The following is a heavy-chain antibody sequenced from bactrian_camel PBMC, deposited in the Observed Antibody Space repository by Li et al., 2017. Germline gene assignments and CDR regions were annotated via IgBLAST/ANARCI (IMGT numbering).Heavy chain of an antibody. V-gene: IGHV3S26*01. D-gene: IGHD7*01. Sequence: HVQLVESGGGSVQAGGSLRLSCAASGFTVSSYCMGWFRQTPGKEREGVATLTGSVAITNYADSVKGRFTISRDNAKNALYLQMNNLEPEDTAMYYCAARSRWWSCGVLANTAFGYWGQGTQVTVS. CDR1: GFTVSSYC. CDR3: AARSRWWSCGVLANTAFGY. J-gene: IGHJ6*01. CDR2: LTGSVAIT.